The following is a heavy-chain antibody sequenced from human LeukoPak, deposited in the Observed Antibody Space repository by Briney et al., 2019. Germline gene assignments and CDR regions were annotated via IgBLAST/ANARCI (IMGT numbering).Heavy chain of an antibody. CDR1: GGTFSNYP. D-gene: IGHD5-24*01. Sequence: SVKVSCTLSGGTFSNYPIVWVRQAPGRGLEWLGGIIPIYGTANYVEKVQGRFSLTAHESTATAYMELTSLTSDDTAMYFCATHTGGYNYWWFDIWGQGTLVTVSS. CDR3: ATHTGGYNYWWFDI. CDR2: IIPIYGTA. J-gene: IGHJ5*02. V-gene: IGHV1-69*01.